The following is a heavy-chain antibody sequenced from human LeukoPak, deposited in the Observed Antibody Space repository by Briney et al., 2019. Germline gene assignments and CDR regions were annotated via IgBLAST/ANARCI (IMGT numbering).Heavy chain of an antibody. Sequence: GGSLRLSCAASGFTFSSFAMSWVRQAPGKGLEWVSAISGSGGSTYYADSVKGRFTISRDNSKNTLYLQMSSLRAEDTAVYYCAKAGADTIYYFDYWGQGTLVTVSS. CDR3: AKAGADTIYYFDY. CDR1: GFTFSSFA. J-gene: IGHJ4*02. CDR2: ISGSGGST. V-gene: IGHV3-23*01. D-gene: IGHD6-19*01.